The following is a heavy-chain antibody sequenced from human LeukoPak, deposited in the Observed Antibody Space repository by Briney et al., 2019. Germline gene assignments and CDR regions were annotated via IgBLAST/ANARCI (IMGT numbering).Heavy chain of an antibody. CDR1: GYTFTTYY. Sequence: ASVKASCKASGYTFTTYYMHWVRQAPGQGLEWMGIINPSGGSTSYAQKFQGRATMTRDTSTSTVYMELSSLRSEDTAVYYCARDIVGATGFDYWGQGTLVTVSS. J-gene: IGHJ4*02. V-gene: IGHV1-46*01. CDR3: ARDIVGATGFDY. CDR2: INPSGGST. D-gene: IGHD1-26*01.